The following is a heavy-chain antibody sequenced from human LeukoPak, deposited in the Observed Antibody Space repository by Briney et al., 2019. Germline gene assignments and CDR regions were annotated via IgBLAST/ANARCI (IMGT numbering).Heavy chain of an antibody. CDR3: ARGRRIAAAGTPLGDY. Sequence: PSETLSLTCAVYGGSFSGYYWSWIRQPPGKGLEWIGEINHSGSTNYNPSLKSRVTISVDTSKNQFSLKLSSVTAADTAVYYCARGRRIAAAGTPLGDYWGQGTLVTVSS. CDR1: GGSFSGYY. V-gene: IGHV4-34*01. CDR2: INHSGST. D-gene: IGHD6-13*01. J-gene: IGHJ4*02.